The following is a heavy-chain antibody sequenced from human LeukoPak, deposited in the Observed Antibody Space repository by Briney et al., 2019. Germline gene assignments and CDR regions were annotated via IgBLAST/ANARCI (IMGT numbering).Heavy chain of an antibody. CDR1: GGSISSSNW. V-gene: IGHV4-4*02. CDR3: ASLIYDILTGRVYYFDY. J-gene: IGHJ4*02. CDR2: IYHSGST. D-gene: IGHD3-9*01. Sequence: SGTLSLTCAVSGGSISSSNWWSWVRQPPGKELEWIGEIYHSGSTNYNPSLKSRVTISVDKSKNQFSLKLSSVTAADTAVYYCASLIYDILTGRVYYFDYWGQGTLVTVSS.